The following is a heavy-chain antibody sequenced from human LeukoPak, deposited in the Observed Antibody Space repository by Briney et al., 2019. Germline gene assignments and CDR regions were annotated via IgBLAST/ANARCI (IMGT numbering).Heavy chain of an antibody. CDR2: IRNDGSKD. V-gene: IGHV3-30*02. CDR3: VKGGSSSHNWFDP. J-gene: IGHJ5*02. Sequence: GGSLRLSCAASGFTFRDFGMHWVRQAPGKGLEWVAFIRNDGSKDYYPDSVKGRFTISRDNSRTTLYLQMHSLGIEDTAVYYCVKGGSSSHNWFDPWGQGILVTVSS. CDR1: GFTFRDFG. D-gene: IGHD6-13*01.